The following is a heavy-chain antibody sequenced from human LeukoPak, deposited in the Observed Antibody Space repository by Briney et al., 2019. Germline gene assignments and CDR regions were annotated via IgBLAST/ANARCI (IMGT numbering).Heavy chain of an antibody. V-gene: IGHV3-23*01. J-gene: IGHJ6*03. CDR3: VRTAAGFSGVGCYYYYMDV. CDR1: GFTFRNYA. Sequence: PGGALRLSCAASGFTFRNYAMNWVRQAPGKGVEWVSSISGVGDSTYYAESVKGRFTMSRDNSKNTVYLQMNSLRVEDTATFCSVRTAAGFSGVGCYYYYMDVWGKGTTVTVSS. CDR2: ISGVGDST. D-gene: IGHD2-15*01.